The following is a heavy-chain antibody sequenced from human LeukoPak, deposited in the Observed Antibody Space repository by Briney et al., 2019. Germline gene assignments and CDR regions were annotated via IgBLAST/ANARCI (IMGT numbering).Heavy chain of an antibody. Sequence: SETLSLTCAVYGGSFSGYYWSRIRQPPGKGLEWIGEINHSGSTNYNPSLKSRVTISVDTSKNQFSLKLSSVTAADTAVYYCASASSYDILTGYNDAFDIWGQGTMVTVSS. J-gene: IGHJ3*02. D-gene: IGHD3-9*01. CDR3: ASASSYDILTGYNDAFDI. V-gene: IGHV4-34*01. CDR2: INHSGST. CDR1: GGSFSGYY.